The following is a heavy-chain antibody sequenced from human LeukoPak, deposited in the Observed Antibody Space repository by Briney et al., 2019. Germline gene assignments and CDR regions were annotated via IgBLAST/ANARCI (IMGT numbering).Heavy chain of an antibody. D-gene: IGHD3/OR15-3a*01. CDR1: GGTFSNDA. CDR2: VIPTLGIA. J-gene: IGHJ5*01. V-gene: IGHV1-69*04. CDR3: ARDLVCTVNCKDS. Sequence: SVKVSCKASGGTFSNDAISWVRQAPGQGLEWMGRVIPTLGIALFAQRFKGRVTITADKSTSTAYMELSSLTFEDTAVYFCARDLVCTVNCKDSWGQGTLVTVSS.